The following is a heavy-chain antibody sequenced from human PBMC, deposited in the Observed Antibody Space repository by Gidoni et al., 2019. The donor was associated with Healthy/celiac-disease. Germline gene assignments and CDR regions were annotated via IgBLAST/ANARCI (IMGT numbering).Heavy chain of an antibody. D-gene: IGHD6-19*01. CDR3: ARDSPWGIAVAGNDAFDI. Sequence: EVQLVESGGGLVKPGGSLRLSCAASGFTFSSYSMNWVRQAPGKGLEWVSSISSSSSYIYYADSVKGRFTISRDNAKNSLYLQMNSLRAEDTAVYYCARDSPWGIAVAGNDAFDIWGQGTMVTVSS. J-gene: IGHJ3*02. V-gene: IGHV3-21*01. CDR2: ISSSSSYI. CDR1: GFTFSSYS.